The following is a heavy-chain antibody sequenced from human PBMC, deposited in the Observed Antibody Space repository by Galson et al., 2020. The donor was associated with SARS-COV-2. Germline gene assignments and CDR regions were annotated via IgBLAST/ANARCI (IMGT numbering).Heavy chain of an antibody. J-gene: IGHJ3*02. CDR3: ARVKPVAGAFDI. CDR2: IYYSGST. D-gene: IGHD6-13*01. CDR1: GGSISSYY. Sequence: SQTLSLTCTVSGGSISSYYWSWIRQPPGKGLEWIGYIYYSGSTNYNPSLKSRVTISVDTSKNQFSLKLSSVTAADTAVYYCARVKPVAGAFDIWGQGTMVTVSS. V-gene: IGHV4-59*01.